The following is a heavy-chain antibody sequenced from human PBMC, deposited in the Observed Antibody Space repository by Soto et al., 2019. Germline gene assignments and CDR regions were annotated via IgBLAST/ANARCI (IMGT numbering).Heavy chain of an antibody. D-gene: IGHD1-1*01. CDR2: ISGSGVST. V-gene: IGHV3-23*01. J-gene: IGHJ4*02. Sequence: EVQLLEAGGGLVQPGGSLRLSCAASGCTFSSYAMSWVRQAPGKGLEWVSGISGSGVSTYYADAVKGRFTISRDNSKSTLYLQMNSLSAEDTAGYYCAKERERTATRSIDYCDKGTLVSVSS. CDR1: GCTFSSYA. CDR3: AKERERTATRSIDY.